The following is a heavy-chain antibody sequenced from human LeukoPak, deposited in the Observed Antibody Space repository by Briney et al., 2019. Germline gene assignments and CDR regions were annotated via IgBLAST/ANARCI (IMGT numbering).Heavy chain of an antibody. CDR1: GGSFSGYY. CDR2: INHSGST. V-gene: IGHV4-34*01. J-gene: IGHJ4*02. CDR3: ASLYYYGSGSQFDY. Sequence: SETLSLTCAVYGGSFSGYYWSWIRQPPGKGLEWIGEINHSGSTNCNPSLKSRVTISVDTSKNQFSLRLSSVTAADTAVYYCASLYYYGSGSQFDYWGQGTLVTVSS. D-gene: IGHD3-10*01.